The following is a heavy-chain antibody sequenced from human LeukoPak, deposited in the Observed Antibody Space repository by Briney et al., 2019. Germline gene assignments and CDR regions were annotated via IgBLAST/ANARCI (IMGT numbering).Heavy chain of an antibody. D-gene: IGHD3-22*01. Sequence: GASVKVSCKASGGTFSSYAISWVRQAPGQGLEWMGWINPNSGGTNYAQRFQGRVTMTRDTSISTAYMELSRLRSDDTAVYYCARDVTYYYDTSGYRDAFDIWGQGTMVTVSS. CDR3: ARDVTYYYDTSGYRDAFDI. J-gene: IGHJ3*02. CDR2: INPNSGGT. V-gene: IGHV1-2*02. CDR1: GGTFSSYA.